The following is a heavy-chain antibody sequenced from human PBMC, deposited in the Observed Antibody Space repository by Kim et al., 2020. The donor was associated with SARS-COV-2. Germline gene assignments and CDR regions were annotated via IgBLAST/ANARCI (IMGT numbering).Heavy chain of an antibody. CDR1: GYTFTGYY. Sequence: ASVKVSCKASGYTFTGYYMHWVRQAPGQGLEWMGWINPNSGGTNYAQKFQGRVTMTRDTSISTAYMELSRLRSDDTAVYYCARDLIGISYYGMDVWGQGTTVTVSS. V-gene: IGHV1-2*02. CDR3: ARDLIGISYYGMDV. CDR2: INPNSGGT. D-gene: IGHD2-15*01. J-gene: IGHJ6*02.